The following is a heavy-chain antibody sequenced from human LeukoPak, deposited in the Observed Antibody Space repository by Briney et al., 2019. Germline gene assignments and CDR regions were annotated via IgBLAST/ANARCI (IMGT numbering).Heavy chain of an antibody. CDR3: ARDLHGSSWYFWFDP. Sequence: SETLSLTCTVSGGSIISYYWSWIRQSPQKGLEWIAYIHSSGKTNYNPSLKSRVTISVDTSKNQFSLKLSSVTAADTAVYYCARDLHGSSWYFWFDPWGQGTLVTVSS. CDR1: GGSIISYY. V-gene: IGHV4-59*12. CDR2: IHSSGKT. J-gene: IGHJ5*02. D-gene: IGHD6-13*01.